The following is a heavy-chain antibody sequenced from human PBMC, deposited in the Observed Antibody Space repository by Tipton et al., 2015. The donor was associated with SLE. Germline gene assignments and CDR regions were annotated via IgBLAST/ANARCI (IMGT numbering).Heavy chain of an antibody. CDR3: AKDLCGP. Sequence: QLVQSGAEVKKPGASVKIVCKFSGSTFTNSSIQWVRQAPGQGLDWMGLIDPSGGGATYAPRFQGRVTMSGDTSTNTFYLELTSLTYEDSAIYYCAKDLCGPWGQGTLVTVSS. J-gene: IGHJ5*02. V-gene: IGHV1-46*01. CDR1: GSTFTNSS. CDR2: IDPSGGGA. D-gene: IGHD3-16*01.